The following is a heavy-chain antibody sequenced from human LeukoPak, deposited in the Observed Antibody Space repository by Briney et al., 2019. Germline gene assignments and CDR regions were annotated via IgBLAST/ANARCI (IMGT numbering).Heavy chain of an antibody. J-gene: IGHJ4*02. D-gene: IGHD2-2*01. V-gene: IGHV3-48*01. Sequence: GGSLRLSCVASGFTFTTYSMNWVRQAPGKGLEWISNINADSSAMYYVDSVKGRFTISRDNAKSSVFLQMNSLRAEDTAVYYCARERDYASDYWGQGTLVTVSS. CDR3: ARERDYASDY. CDR1: GFTFTTYS. CDR2: INADSSAM.